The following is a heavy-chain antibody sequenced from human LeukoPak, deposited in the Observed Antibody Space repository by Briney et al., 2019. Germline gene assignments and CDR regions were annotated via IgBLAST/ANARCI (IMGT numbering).Heavy chain of an antibody. CDR2: LRYDGSNK. Sequence: GGSLRLSCAASGFTFSSYGMHWVRQAPGKGLEWVAFLRYDGSNKYYADSGKGRFSMSRDNSKNTLYLQINSLRAEDAAVYYCAKDFNAWEPADYWGQGTLVTVSS. V-gene: IGHV3-30*02. J-gene: IGHJ4*02. D-gene: IGHD1-26*01. CDR1: GFTFSSYG. CDR3: AKDFNAWEPADY.